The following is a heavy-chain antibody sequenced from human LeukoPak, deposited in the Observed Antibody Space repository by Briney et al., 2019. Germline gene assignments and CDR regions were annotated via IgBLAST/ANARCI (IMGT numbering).Heavy chain of an antibody. D-gene: IGHD1-7*01. V-gene: IGHV3-30*04. J-gene: IGHJ4*02. CDR1: GFTFSSYA. CDR3: AKDRGNYGGFDY. Sequence: PGGSLRLSCAASGFTFSSYAMHWVRQAPGKGLEWVAVISYDGSNKYYADSVKGRFTISRDNSKNTLYLQMNSLRAEDTAVYYCAKDRGNYGGFDYWGQGTLVTVSS. CDR2: ISYDGSNK.